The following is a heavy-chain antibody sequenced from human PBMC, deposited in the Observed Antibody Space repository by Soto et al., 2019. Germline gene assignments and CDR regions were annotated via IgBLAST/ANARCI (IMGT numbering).Heavy chain of an antibody. CDR2: IIPIFGTA. CDR1: GGTFSSYA. CDR3: ARSEGYCTNGVCFTGQNYYYGMDV. D-gene: IGHD2-8*01. V-gene: IGHV1-69*01. J-gene: IGHJ6*02. Sequence: QVQLVQSGAEVQKPGSSVKVSCKASGGTFSSYAISWVRQAPGQGLEWMGGIIPIFGTANYAQKFQGRVTITADESTSTAYMELSSLRSEDTAVYYCARSEGYCTNGVCFTGQNYYYGMDVWGQGTTVTVSS.